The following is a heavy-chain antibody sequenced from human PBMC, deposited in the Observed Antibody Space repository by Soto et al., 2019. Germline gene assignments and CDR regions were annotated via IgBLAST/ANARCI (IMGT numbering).Heavy chain of an antibody. CDR2: IYYSGST. D-gene: IGHD6-6*01. CDR1: GGSISSGGYY. V-gene: IGHV4-31*03. Sequence: TSETLSLTCTVSGGSISSGGYYWSWIRQHPGKGLEWIGYIYYSGSTYYNPSPKSRVTISVDTSKNQFSPKLSSVTAADTAVYYCARSEKGARPSIRVRSFDYWGQGTLVTVSS. CDR3: ARSEKGARPSIRVRSFDY. J-gene: IGHJ4*02.